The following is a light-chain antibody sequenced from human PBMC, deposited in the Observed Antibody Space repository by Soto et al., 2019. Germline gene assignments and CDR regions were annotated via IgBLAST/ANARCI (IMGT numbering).Light chain of an antibody. CDR3: QQYNNWPPIT. CDR1: QSVSNN. V-gene: IGKV3D-15*01. Sequence: EIVLTQSPVTLSLSPGDRGTLLCRASQSVSNNYLAWYQQKPGQAPRLVIYGASNRATGIPARFSGSGSGTEFTLTISSLQSEDFAVYYCQQYNNWPPITFGQGTRLEIK. CDR2: GAS. J-gene: IGKJ5*01.